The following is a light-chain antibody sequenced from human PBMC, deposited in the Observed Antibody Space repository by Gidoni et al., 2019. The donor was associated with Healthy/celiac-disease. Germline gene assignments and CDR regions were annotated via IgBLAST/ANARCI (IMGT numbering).Light chain of an antibody. V-gene: IGKV3-11*01. CDR2: DAS. J-gene: IGKJ4*01. Sequence: EIVLTQSPATLSLSPGERATLSCRASQSVSSYLAWYQQKPGQAPRLLIYDASNRATGIPARFSGSGSGTDFTLTISSLEPEDFAVYYCQQRSNWHPGLTFGGXTKVEIK. CDR1: QSVSSY. CDR3: QQRSNWHPGLT.